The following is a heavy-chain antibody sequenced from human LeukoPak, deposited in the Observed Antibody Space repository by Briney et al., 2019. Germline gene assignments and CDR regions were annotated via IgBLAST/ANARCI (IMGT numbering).Heavy chain of an antibody. D-gene: IGHD4-23*01. CDR2: MHYTGAT. J-gene: IGHJ2*01. CDR1: GGSLSGYY. CDR3: ARGVTLYYYFDL. V-gene: IGHV4-34*01. Sequence: SETLSLTCAVYGGSLSGYYWSWFRQPPGKGLEWIGEMHYTGATDYSPSLKSRVTISAGTSKNQFSLKVNSVTAADTAVYYCARGVTLYYYFDLWGRGTLVTVSS.